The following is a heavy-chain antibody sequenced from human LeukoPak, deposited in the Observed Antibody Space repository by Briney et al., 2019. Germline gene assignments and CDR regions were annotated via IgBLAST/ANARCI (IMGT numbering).Heavy chain of an antibody. D-gene: IGHD4-17*01. CDR2: IYTNGIT. CDR3: ARVRDHGYLFDY. CDR1: GGSMNGGSFY. J-gene: IGHJ4*02. V-gene: IGHV4-61*02. Sequence: PSETLSLTCTVSGGSMNGGSFYWSWIRQPAGKGLEWLGRIYTNGITNYDPSLRGRVTMSVDTSKNQFSLKLSSVTAADTAVYYCARVRDHGYLFDYWGQGTLVTVSS.